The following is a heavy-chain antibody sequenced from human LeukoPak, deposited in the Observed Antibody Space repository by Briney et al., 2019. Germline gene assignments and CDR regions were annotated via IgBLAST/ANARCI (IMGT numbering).Heavy chain of an antibody. J-gene: IGHJ4*02. Sequence: ASVKVSCKASGYTFTGYYMHWVRQALGQGLEWMGRINPKSGGTNYVQKFQGRVTMTTDTSTSTAYMELRSLRSDDTAVYYCARHLRGRYSSDWYVDYWGQGTLVTVSS. V-gene: IGHV1-2*02. CDR1: GYTFTGYY. D-gene: IGHD6-25*01. CDR3: ARHLRGRYSSDWYVDY. CDR2: INPKSGGT.